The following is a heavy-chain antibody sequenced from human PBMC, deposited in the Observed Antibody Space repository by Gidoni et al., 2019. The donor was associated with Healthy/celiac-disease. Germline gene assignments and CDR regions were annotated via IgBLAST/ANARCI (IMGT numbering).Heavy chain of an antibody. J-gene: IGHJ5*02. V-gene: IGHV4-34*01. CDR2: INHSGST. CDR1: GGSLSGYY. D-gene: IGHD6-25*01. Sequence: QVHLQQWGAGLFKPSETLSLTCTVYGGSLSGYYWSWIRQPTGKGLEWIGEINHSGSTNYNPSLKSRVNISVDTSKNQFSLKLSSVTAADTAVYYCARHRIAAHWDWFDPWGQGTLVTVSS. CDR3: ARHRIAAHWDWFDP.